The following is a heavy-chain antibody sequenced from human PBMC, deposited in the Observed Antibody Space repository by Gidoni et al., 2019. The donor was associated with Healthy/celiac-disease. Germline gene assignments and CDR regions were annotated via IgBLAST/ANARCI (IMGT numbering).Heavy chain of an antibody. D-gene: IGHD6-13*01. V-gene: IGHV4-39*01. J-gene: IGHJ4*02. CDR1: GGSISSSSYY. Sequence: QLQLQESGPGLVKPSETLSLICTFSGGSISSSSYYWGWIRQPPGKGLEWIGSIYYSGSTYYNPSLKSRVTISVDTSKNQFSLKLSSVTAADTAVYYCARQEQLVWDYWGQGTLVTVSS. CDR3: ARQEQLVWDY. CDR2: IYYSGST.